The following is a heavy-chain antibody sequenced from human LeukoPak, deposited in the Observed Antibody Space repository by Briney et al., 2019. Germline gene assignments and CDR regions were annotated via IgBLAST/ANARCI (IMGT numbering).Heavy chain of an antibody. CDR1: GFPFSSRW. CDR2: IQPDGNKE. Sequence: GGSLRLSCAASGFPFSSRWMSWVRQAPGKGLEWVGNIQPDGNKEYPVDSVKGRFTISRDNARNSLFLQMNSLRAEDTAVYYRAELGITMIGGVWGKGTTVTISS. D-gene: IGHD3-10*02. J-gene: IGHJ6*04. CDR3: AELGITMIGGV. V-gene: IGHV3-7*01.